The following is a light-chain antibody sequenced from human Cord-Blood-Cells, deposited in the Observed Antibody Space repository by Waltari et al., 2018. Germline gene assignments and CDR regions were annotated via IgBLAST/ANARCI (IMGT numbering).Light chain of an antibody. CDR2: SAS. CDR1: QRISSY. Sequence: DIQMTQSPYYLSASVGDRVPITCRASQRISSYLNWYQQKPWKAPKLLIYSASRLQSGVPSRFSGSGSGTDFTLTISSLQPEDFATYYCQQSYSTPYSFGQGTKLEIK. J-gene: IGKJ2*03. CDR3: QQSYSTPYS. V-gene: IGKV1-39*01.